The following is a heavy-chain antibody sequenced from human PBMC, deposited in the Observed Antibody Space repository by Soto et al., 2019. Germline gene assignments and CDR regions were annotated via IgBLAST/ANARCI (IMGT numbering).Heavy chain of an antibody. CDR1: GFIFSNAW. D-gene: IGHD5-12*01. Sequence: GGSLRLSCAASGFIFSNAWINWVRQAPGKGLEWVGRIKSKTAGGTTDFAEPVKGRFAIARDDSNNMVYLQMNSLKTEDTAVYYCARVGSGYDSSSPQTKGYYFDYWGQGTLVTVSS. CDR2: IKSKTAGGTT. CDR3: ARVGSGYDSSSPQTKGYYFDY. V-gene: IGHV3-15*07. J-gene: IGHJ4*02.